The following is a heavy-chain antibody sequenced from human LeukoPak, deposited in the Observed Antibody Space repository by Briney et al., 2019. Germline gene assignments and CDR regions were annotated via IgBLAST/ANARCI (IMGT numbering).Heavy chain of an antibody. CDR1: GGSFSGYY. CDR2: IYYSGST. Sequence: SETLSLTCAVYGGSFSGYYWSWIRQPPGKGLEWIGSIYYSGSTYYNPSLKSRATISVDTSKNQFSLKPSSVTAADTAVYYCARDGYQTGSDYWGRGTLVTVSS. V-gene: IGHV4-34*01. J-gene: IGHJ4*02. D-gene: IGHD5-24*01. CDR3: ARDGYQTGSDY.